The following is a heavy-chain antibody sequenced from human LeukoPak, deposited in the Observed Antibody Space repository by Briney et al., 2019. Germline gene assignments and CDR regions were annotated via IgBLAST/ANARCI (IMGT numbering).Heavy chain of an antibody. D-gene: IGHD3-10*01. V-gene: IGHV3-23*01. CDR3: ARKSLEGVLLTGTVY. Sequence: PGGSLRLSCAASGFTFSTYAMSWVRQAPGKGLNWVSSISGSGDSAYYADSVKGRFTISRDNSKNTLFLQMNSLRAEDTAVYYCARKSLEGVLLTGTVYWGQGTLVIVSS. J-gene: IGHJ4*02. CDR2: ISGSGDSA. CDR1: GFTFSTYA.